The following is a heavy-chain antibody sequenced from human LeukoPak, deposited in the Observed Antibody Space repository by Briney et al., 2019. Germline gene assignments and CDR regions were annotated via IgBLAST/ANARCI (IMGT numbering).Heavy chain of an antibody. CDR2: MNPNRGNT. CDR3: ARAEQLNYYYYYYMDV. D-gene: IGHD6-13*01. J-gene: IGHJ6*03. CDR1: GYTFTSYD. Sequence: ASVKVSCKASGYTFTSYDINWVRQATGQGLEWMGCMNPNRGNTGYAHKFQGRVTMTRNTSISTAYMELSRLRSEDTAVYYYARAEQLNYYYYYYMDVWGKGTTVTVSS. V-gene: IGHV1-8*01.